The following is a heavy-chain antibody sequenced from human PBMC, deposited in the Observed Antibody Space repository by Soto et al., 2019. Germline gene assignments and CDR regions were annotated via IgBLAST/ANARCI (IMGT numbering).Heavy chain of an antibody. Sequence: QVQLVQSGAEVKKPGASVKVSCKASGYTFTSYYMHWVRQSPGQGLEWMGIINPSGGSTSYAQKFQGRVAMTRDTSTSTVYMELSSLRSEDTAVYYCARADPSGGDCGDYWGQGTLVTVSS. CDR3: ARADPSGGDCGDY. V-gene: IGHV1-46*01. D-gene: IGHD2-21*02. CDR2: INPSGGST. CDR1: GYTFTSYY. J-gene: IGHJ4*02.